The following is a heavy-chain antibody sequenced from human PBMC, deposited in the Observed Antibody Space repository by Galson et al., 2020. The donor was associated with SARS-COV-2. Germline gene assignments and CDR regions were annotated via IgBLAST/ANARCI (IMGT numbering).Heavy chain of an antibody. Sequence: ETSETRSLTCAVYGGSFSGYYWSWIRQPPGKGLEWIGEINHSGSTNYNPSLKSRVTISVDTSKNQFSLKLSSVTAADTAVYYCARGQQLVRENYYYYYGMDVWGQGTTVTVSS. J-gene: IGHJ6*02. CDR1: GGSFSGYY. V-gene: IGHV4-34*01. D-gene: IGHD6-6*01. CDR3: ARGQQLVRENYYYYYGMDV. CDR2: INHSGST.